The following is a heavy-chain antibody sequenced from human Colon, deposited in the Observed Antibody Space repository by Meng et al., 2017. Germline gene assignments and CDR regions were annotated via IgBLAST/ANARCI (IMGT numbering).Heavy chain of an antibody. Sequence: GESLKISCTASGFTFSDSAMTWVRQAPGKGLEWVSAISSTSRTIYYTDSVKGRFTISRDNSKNTVFLLMSNLRAEDTAVYFCAKSQVLYCSNGVCYTDSWGQGTLVTFS. CDR1: GFTFSDSA. D-gene: IGHD2-8*01. CDR3: AKSQVLYCSNGVCYTDS. J-gene: IGHJ4*02. CDR2: ISSTSRTI. V-gene: IGHV3-23*01.